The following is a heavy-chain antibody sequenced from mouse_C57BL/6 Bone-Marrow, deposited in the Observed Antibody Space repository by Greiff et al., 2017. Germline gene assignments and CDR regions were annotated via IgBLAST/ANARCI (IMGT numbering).Heavy chain of an antibody. Sequence: VQGVESGAELARPGASVKLSCKASGYTFTSYGISWVKQRTGQGLEWIGEIHPRSGNTYYNEQFKGKATLTVDKSSSTAYMELRILTSADSAVDFYNYGSSCHYYSIDYWGQGTTVTVSS. J-gene: IGHJ4*01. CDR2: IHPRSGNT. D-gene: IGHD1-1*01. V-gene: IGHV1-81*01. CDR3: NYGSSCHYYSIDY. CDR1: GYTFTSYG.